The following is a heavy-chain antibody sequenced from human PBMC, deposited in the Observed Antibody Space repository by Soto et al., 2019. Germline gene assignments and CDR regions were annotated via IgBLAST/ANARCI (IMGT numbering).Heavy chain of an antibody. CDR2: IFSSDEK. V-gene: IGHV2-26*01. Sequence: QVTLKESGPVLVKPTETLTLTCTVSGFSLSNARMGVSWIRQPPGKALEWLAHIFSSDEKSYSTSLKSRLTIAKDTSKSQVVLTMTNMDPVDTATYYCARIRVNDYGDYLSDYLGQGTLVTVSS. CDR3: ARIRVNDYGDYLSDY. D-gene: IGHD4-17*01. CDR1: GFSLSNARMG. J-gene: IGHJ4*02.